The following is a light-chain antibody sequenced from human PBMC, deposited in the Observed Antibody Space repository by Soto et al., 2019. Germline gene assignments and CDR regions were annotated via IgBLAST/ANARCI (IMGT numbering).Light chain of an antibody. CDR3: TSFTNSNTWV. V-gene: IGLV2-14*01. CDR1: SSDIGAYNF. J-gene: IGLJ3*02. CDR2: EVS. Sequence: QSALTQPASVSGSPGQSITISCTGTSSDIGAYNFVSWFQHHPGKAPKLMIYEVSNRPSGVSDRFSGSKSDNTASLTISGFQAEDEADYYCTSFTNSNTWVFGGGTKLTVL.